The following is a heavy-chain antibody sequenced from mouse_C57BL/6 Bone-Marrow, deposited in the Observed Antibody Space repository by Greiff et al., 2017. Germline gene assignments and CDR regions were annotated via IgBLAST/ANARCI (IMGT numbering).Heavy chain of an antibody. CDR3: ARPGSSYPIFDY. CDR1: GYTFTSYW. CDR2: IDPSDSET. Sequence: VQLQQPGAELVRPGSSVKLSCKASGYTFTSYWLHWVKQRPIQGLEWIGNIDPSDSETHYNQKFKDKATLTVDKSSSTAYMQLSSLTSEDSAVYYCARPGSSYPIFDYWGQGTTLTGSS. D-gene: IGHD1-1*01. J-gene: IGHJ2*01. V-gene: IGHV1-52*01.